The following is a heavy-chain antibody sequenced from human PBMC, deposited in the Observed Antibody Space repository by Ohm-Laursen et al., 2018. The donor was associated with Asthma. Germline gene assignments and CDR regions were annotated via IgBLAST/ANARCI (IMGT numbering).Heavy chain of an antibody. V-gene: IGHV4-61*01. CDR1: GGSVSSGSYY. D-gene: IGHD3-22*01. Sequence: GTLSLTCTVSGGSVSSGSYYWSWIRQPPGKGLEWIGYIYYSGSTNYNPSLKSRVTIPVDTSKNQFSLKLSSVTAADTAVYYCARDLQDSSGEYWYFDLWGRGTLVTVSS. J-gene: IGHJ2*01. CDR2: IYYSGST. CDR3: ARDLQDSSGEYWYFDL.